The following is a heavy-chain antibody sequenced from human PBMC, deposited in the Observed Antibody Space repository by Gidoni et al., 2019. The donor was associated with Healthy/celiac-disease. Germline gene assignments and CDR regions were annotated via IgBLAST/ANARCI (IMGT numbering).Heavy chain of an antibody. J-gene: IGHJ4*02. Sequence: VQLQESGPGLVKPSATPSLTCTVSGYSISSGYYWGWIRQPPGKGLEWIGSIYHRGSTYYNPYLKSRVTISVDTSKNQFSLKLSSVTAADTAVYYCARDQWLAVDFDYWGQGTLVTVSS. V-gene: IGHV4-38-2*02. CDR1: GYSISSGYY. CDR2: IYHRGST. CDR3: ARDQWLAVDFDY. D-gene: IGHD3-22*01.